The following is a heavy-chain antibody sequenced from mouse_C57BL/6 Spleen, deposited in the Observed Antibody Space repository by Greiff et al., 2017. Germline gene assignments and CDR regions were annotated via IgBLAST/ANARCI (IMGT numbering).Heavy chain of an antibody. J-gene: IGHJ3*01. V-gene: IGHV1-63*01. CDR2: IYPGGGYT. CDR1: GYTFTNYW. D-gene: IGHD4-1*01. Sequence: VKLMESGAELVRPGTSVKMSCKASGYTFTNYWIGWAKQRPGHGLEWIGDIYPGGGYTNYNEKFKGKATLTADKSSSKAYMQFSSLTSEDSAIYYCARSVTGTLFAYWGQGTLVTVSA. CDR3: ARSVTGTLFAY.